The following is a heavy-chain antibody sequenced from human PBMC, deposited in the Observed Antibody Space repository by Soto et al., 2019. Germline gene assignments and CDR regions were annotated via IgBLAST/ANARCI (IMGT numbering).Heavy chain of an antibody. CDR2: IYYSGST. J-gene: IGHJ5*02. D-gene: IGHD3-3*01. CDR1: GGSISSGDYY. V-gene: IGHV4-30-4*01. Sequence: SETLSLTCTVSGGSISSGDYYWSWIRQPPGKGLEWIGYIYYSGSTYYNPSLKSRVTISVDTSKNQFSLKLSSVTAADTAVYYCARGRFAIFGVVTAHNWFDPWGQGTLRTVSS. CDR3: ARGRFAIFGVVTAHNWFDP.